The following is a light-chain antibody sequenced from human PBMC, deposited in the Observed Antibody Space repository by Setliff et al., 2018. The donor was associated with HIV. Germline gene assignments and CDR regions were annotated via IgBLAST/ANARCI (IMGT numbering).Light chain of an antibody. J-gene: IGLJ1*01. CDR3: CSYAGTDTFVV. V-gene: IGLV2-23*02. CDR2: EVN. CDR1: INNIGSYNR. Sequence: QSALAQPPSVSGSPGQSIITSCTGTINNIGSYNRVSWYQQRPGTAPKLIIFEVNKRPSGVSNRFSGSKSGSTASLAISGLQADDEGDYYCCSYAGTDTFVVFGTGTKVT.